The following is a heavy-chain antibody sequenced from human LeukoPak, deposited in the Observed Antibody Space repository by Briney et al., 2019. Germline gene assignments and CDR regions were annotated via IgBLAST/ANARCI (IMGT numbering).Heavy chain of an antibody. D-gene: IGHD6-13*01. CDR1: GFTFSSYG. V-gene: IGHV3-21*01. Sequence: GGSLRLSCAASGFTFSSYGMNWVRQAPGKGLEWVSSISSSSSYIYYADSVKGRFTISRDNAKNSLYLQMNSLRAEDTAVYYCARELQAGQAGDFDYWGQGTLVTVSS. J-gene: IGHJ4*02. CDR2: ISSSSSYI. CDR3: ARELQAGQAGDFDY.